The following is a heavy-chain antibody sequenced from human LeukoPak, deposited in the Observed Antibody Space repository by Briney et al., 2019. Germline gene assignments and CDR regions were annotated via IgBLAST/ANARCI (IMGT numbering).Heavy chain of an antibody. V-gene: IGHV1-46*01. CDR3: ARGSGSSNYLADY. D-gene: IGHD6-13*01. J-gene: IGHJ4*02. CDR1: GYTFTSYY. CDR2: INSSGGFT. Sequence: ASVNVSCKASGYTFTSYYMHWVRQAPGQGLEWMGIINSSGGFTSYVQKFQGRVTMTRDTSTSTVYMELSSLRSEDTAVYYCARGSGSSNYLADYWGQGTLVTVSS.